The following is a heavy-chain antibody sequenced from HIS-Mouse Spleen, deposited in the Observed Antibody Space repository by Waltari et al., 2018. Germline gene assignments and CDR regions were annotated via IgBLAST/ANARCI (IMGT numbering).Heavy chain of an antibody. CDR2: INPSCGST. CDR3: ARDWYGGNKKLLSYYFDY. Sequence: QVQLVQSGAEVKKPGASVKVSCKASGYTFTSYYMHWVRQAPGQGLEWMGIINPSCGSTSYAQKFQGRVTMTRDTSTSTVYMELSSLRSEDTAVYYCARDWYGGNKKLLSYYFDYWGQGTLVTVSS. V-gene: IGHV1-46*03. J-gene: IGHJ4*02. CDR1: GYTFTSYY. D-gene: IGHD4-17*01.